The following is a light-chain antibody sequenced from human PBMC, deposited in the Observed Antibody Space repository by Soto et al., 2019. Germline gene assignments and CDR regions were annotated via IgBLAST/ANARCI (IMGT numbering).Light chain of an antibody. CDR1: QSISSW. CDR2: EAS. J-gene: IGKJ4*01. Sequence: DIQMTQSPSTLSASVGDRVTITCRASQSISSWLAWYQQKPGKAPKLLIHEASRLESGVPSRFSGSESGTEFTLTISGLHPEDLATYYCQQYTNFPLTFGGGTRVEIK. CDR3: QQYTNFPLT. V-gene: IGKV1-5*01.